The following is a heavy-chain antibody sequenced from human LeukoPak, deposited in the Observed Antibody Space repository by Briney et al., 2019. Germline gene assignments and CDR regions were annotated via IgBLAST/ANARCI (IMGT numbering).Heavy chain of an antibody. CDR1: GFTVSSNY. J-gene: IGHJ6*03. D-gene: IGHD2-2*01. Sequence: GGSLRLSCAASGFTVSSNYMSWIRQAPGKGLEWVSAISGSGGNTYYADSVKGRFTISRDNSKNTLYLQMNSLRAEDTAVYYCAKADRDIVVVPGYYMDVWGKGTTVTVSS. CDR2: ISGSGGNT. V-gene: IGHV3-23*01. CDR3: AKADRDIVVVPGYYMDV.